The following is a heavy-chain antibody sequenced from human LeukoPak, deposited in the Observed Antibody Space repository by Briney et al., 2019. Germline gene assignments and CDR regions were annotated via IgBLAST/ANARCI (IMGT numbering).Heavy chain of an antibody. CDR3: ARVFGYYDFWSGGNWFDP. D-gene: IGHD3-3*01. Sequence: ASVKVSCKASGYTFTSYGISWVRQAPGQGLEWMGWISAYNGNTNYAQKLQGRVTMTTDTSTSTAYMELRSLRSDDTAVYYCARVFGYYDFWSGGNWFDPWGQGTLVTVSS. J-gene: IGHJ5*02. CDR1: GYTFTSYG. V-gene: IGHV1-18*01. CDR2: ISAYNGNT.